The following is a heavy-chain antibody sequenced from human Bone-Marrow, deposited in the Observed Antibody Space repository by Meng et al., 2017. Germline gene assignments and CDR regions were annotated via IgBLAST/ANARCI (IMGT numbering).Heavy chain of an antibody. CDR3: ARVKVSHYYYYGMDV. Sequence: DSGPGLVKPHGTRSLTCAVSGGSISSSNWWSWVRQPPGKGLEWIGEIYHSGSTNYNPSLKSRVTISVDKSKNQFSLKLSSVTAADTAVYYCARVKVSHYYYYGMDVWGQGTTVTVSS. J-gene: IGHJ6*02. V-gene: IGHV4-4*03. CDR1: GGSISSSNW. CDR2: IYHSGST. D-gene: IGHD5/OR15-5a*01.